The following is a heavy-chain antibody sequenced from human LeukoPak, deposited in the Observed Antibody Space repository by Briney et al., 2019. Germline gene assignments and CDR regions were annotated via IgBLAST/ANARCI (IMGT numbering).Heavy chain of an antibody. CDR2: ISGRGGSP. CDR1: GFTFSSYA. J-gene: IGHJ4*02. V-gene: IGHV3-23*01. Sequence: GGSLRLSCATSGFTFSSYAMNWVRRAPGKGLEWVSVISGRGGSPYYADSVKGRFIISRDNSKNTLYLQMNSLRAEDTAIYYCAKSGGRVASRPTAQWLVNYWGQGTLVTVSS. D-gene: IGHD6-19*01. CDR3: AKSGGRVASRPTAQWLVNY.